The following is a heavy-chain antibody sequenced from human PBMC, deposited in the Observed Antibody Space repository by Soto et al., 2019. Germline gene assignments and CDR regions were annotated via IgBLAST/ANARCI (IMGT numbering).Heavy chain of an antibody. CDR1: GGSMRSDDYY. J-gene: IGHJ4*02. Sequence: SETLSLTGTVSGGSMRSDDYYWSWIRQPPGKGLEWIGYIYHSGTTYYNPSLQSRVSISLDTSKNQFSLKLSSVTAADTAVYYCARVRAYSYGYEDYWGQGTLVTVS. CDR2: IYHSGTT. D-gene: IGHD5-18*01. CDR3: ARVRAYSYGYEDY. V-gene: IGHV4-30-4*01.